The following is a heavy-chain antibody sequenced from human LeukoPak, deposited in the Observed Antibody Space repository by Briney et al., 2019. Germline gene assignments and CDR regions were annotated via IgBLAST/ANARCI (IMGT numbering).Heavy chain of an antibody. D-gene: IGHD4-23*01. CDR1: GGSISSGGYY. V-gene: IGHV4-31*03. Sequence: KASETLSLTCTVSGGSISSGGYYWSWIRQHPGKGLEWIGYIYYSGSTYYNPSLKSRVTISVDTSRNQFSLKLSSVTAADTAVYYCARDPLRPYGGNSGGTGVHDYWGQGTLVTVSS. J-gene: IGHJ4*02. CDR2: IYYSGST. CDR3: ARDPLRPYGGNSGGTGVHDY.